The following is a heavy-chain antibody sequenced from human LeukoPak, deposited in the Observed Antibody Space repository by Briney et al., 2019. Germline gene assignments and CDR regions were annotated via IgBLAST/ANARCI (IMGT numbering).Heavy chain of an antibody. CDR3: ARGSYDNTYY. CDR2: INHSGST. J-gene: IGHJ4*02. D-gene: IGHD5-12*01. Sequence: SETLSLTCAVYGGXFSGYYCSWIRQPPGKGLEWIGEINHSGSTNYNPSLKSRVTISVDTSKNQFSLKLSSVTAADTAVYYSARGSYDNTYYWGQGTLVTVSS. V-gene: IGHV4-34*01. CDR1: GGXFSGYY.